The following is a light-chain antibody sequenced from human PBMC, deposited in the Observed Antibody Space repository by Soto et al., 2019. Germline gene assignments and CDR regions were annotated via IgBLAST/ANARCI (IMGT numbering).Light chain of an antibody. J-gene: IGKJ5*01. Sequence: DIQMTQSPSTLSASVGYRVTITWRASQSISSWLAWYQQKPGKAPKLLIYKASSLESGVPSRFSGSGSGTEFTLTISSLQPDDFATYYCQQYNSFPITFGQGTRLEI. V-gene: IGKV1-5*03. CDR1: QSISSW. CDR3: QQYNSFPIT. CDR2: KAS.